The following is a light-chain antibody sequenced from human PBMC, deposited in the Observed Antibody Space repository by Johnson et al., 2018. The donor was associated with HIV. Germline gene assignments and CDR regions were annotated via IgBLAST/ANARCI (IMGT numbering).Light chain of an antibody. V-gene: IGLV1-51*02. Sequence: QSVLTQPPSVSAAPGQRVTISCSGSSSNIANNYISWYQQFPGTAPKLLIYENNKRPSGIPDRFSASKSGASATLGITGLQTWDEADYYCGTWDSSLSAGVFGTGTTVTVL. CDR1: SSNIANNY. CDR2: ENN. CDR3: GTWDSSLSAGV. J-gene: IGLJ1*01.